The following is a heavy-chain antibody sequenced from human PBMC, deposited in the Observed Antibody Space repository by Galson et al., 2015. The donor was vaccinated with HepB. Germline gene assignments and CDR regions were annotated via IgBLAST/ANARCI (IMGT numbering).Heavy chain of an antibody. CDR2: ISTSSSYT. Sequence: SLRLSCAASGFTFSDYYMSWVRQAPGKGLECVSYISTSSSYTNYEDSVKGRFTISRDNAKNSLYLQMYSLRAEDTAVYYCARMEGAISTRPFDYWGQGSLVTVSS. D-gene: IGHD5-24*01. CDR3: ARMEGAISTRPFDY. J-gene: IGHJ4*02. V-gene: IGHV3-11*06. CDR1: GFTFSDYY.